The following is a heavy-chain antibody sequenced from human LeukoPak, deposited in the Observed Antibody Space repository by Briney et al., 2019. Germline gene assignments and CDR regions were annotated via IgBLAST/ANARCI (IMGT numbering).Heavy chain of an antibody. CDR3: ARGSYGSGVVSFDP. CDR2: IYYSGST. D-gene: IGHD3-10*01. V-gene: IGHV4-59*01. J-gene: IGHJ5*02. Sequence: PSETLSLTCTVSGGSISSYYWSWLRQPPGKGLEWIGYIYYSGSTNYNPSLKSRVTISVDTSKNQFSLKLSSVTAADTAVYYCARGSYGSGVVSFDPWGQGTLVTVSS. CDR1: GGSISSYY.